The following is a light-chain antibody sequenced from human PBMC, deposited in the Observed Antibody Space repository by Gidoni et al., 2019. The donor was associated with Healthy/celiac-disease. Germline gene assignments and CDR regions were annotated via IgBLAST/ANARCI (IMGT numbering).Light chain of an antibody. V-gene: IGLV1-40*01. CDR3: QSYDSRLSGWV. Sequence: QSVLTQPPSVSVAPGQRVTISCTGSSSNIGAGYDVHWYQQFPGTAPKLLIDSNSNRPSGVPDRFSGSKSGTSASRAITGLQAEDEADYYCQSYDSRLSGWVFGGGTKLTVL. CDR1: SSNIGAGYD. J-gene: IGLJ3*02. CDR2: SNS.